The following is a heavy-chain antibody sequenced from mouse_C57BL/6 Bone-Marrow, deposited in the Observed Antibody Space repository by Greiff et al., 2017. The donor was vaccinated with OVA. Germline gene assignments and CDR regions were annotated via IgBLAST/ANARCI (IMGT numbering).Heavy chain of an antibody. V-gene: IGHV1-72*01. Sequence: VQLQQSGAELVKPGASVKLSCKASGYTFTSYWMHWVKQRPGRGLEWIGRIWLSRGTTKSNEKFKSKATLTVDKPSSTAYMQLSSLTSEDSAGYDCARRYPVYAMDYWGQGTPVTVSS. CDR2: IWLSRGTT. CDR3: ARRYPVYAMDY. J-gene: IGHJ4*01. CDR1: GYTFTSYW. D-gene: IGHD2-12*01.